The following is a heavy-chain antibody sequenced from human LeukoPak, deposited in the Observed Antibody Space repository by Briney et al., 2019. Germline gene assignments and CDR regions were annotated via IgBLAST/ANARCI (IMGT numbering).Heavy chain of an antibody. Sequence: AGGSLRLSCAASGFAFSGYAMNWVRQAPGKGREWLSYISTASSTIYYADSVEGRFTISRDNAKNSLYLQMNTLRAEDTAVYYCARDFVAFDIWGQGTLVTVSS. CDR1: GFAFSGYA. D-gene: IGHD2-15*01. CDR2: ISTASSTI. CDR3: ARDFVAFDI. J-gene: IGHJ3*02. V-gene: IGHV3-48*04.